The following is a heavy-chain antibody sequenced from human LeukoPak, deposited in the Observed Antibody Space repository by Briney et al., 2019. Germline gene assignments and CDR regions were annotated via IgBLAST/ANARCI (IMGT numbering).Heavy chain of an antibody. J-gene: IGHJ6*03. Sequence: SETLSLTCTVSGGSISSGGYYWSWIRQPAGKGLEWIGRIYASGSTNYNPSLKSRVTISVDTSKNQFSLKLNSVTAADTAVYYCARGPYSYYMDVWGKGTTVTVSS. CDR1: GGSISSGGYY. V-gene: IGHV4-61*02. CDR2: IYASGST. CDR3: ARGPYSYYMDV. D-gene: IGHD3-16*01.